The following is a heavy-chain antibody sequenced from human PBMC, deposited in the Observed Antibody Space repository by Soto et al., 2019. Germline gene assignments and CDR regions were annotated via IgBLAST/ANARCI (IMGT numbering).Heavy chain of an antibody. V-gene: IGHV2-5*02. CDR3: AHSYSSGPRRKYYFDY. D-gene: IGHD6-19*01. J-gene: IGHJ4*02. Sequence: QITLKESGPTLVKPTQTLTLTCTFSGFSLSTRGVGVGWIRQPPGKALEWLALIYWDDDKRYSPSLKSRLTITKDTSKNQVVLTMTNMDPVDTATYYCAHSYSSGPRRKYYFDYWGQGTLVTVSS. CDR1: GFSLSTRGVG. CDR2: IYWDDDK.